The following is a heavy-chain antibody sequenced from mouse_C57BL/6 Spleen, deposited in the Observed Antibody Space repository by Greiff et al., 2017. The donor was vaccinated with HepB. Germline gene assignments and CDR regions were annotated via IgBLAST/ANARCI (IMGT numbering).Heavy chain of an antibody. CDR3: ARDYCGSWFAY. CDR2: ISSGSSTI. D-gene: IGHD1-1*01. CDR1: GFTFSDYG. J-gene: IGHJ3*01. V-gene: IGHV5-17*01. Sequence: EVKLMESGGGLVKPGGSLKLSCAASGFTFSDYGMHWVRQAPEKGLEWVAYISSGSSTIYYADTVKGRFTISRDNAKNTLFLQMTSLRSEDTAMYYCARDYCGSWFAYGGQGTLVTVSA.